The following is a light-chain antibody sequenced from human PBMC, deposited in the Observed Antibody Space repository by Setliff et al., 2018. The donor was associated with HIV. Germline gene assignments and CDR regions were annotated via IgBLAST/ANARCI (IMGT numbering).Light chain of an antibody. Sequence: QSALTQPASVSGSPGQSIIISCTGTSSDIGDYNYVSWYQQHPGKAPQLLTYGVTNRPSGISNRFSGSKSGSTASLTISGLQAEDEADYYCCSSRNTKIWVFGSGTKVTVL. V-gene: IGLV2-14*03. J-gene: IGLJ6*01. CDR2: GVT. CDR3: CSSRNTKIWV. CDR1: SSDIGDYNY.